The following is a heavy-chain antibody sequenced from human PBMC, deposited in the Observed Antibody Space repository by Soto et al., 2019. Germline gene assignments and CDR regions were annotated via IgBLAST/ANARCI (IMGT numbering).Heavy chain of an antibody. CDR3: SRFRGDSTNCSGGSCQYYYYYYMDV. Sequence: SETLSLTCTVSGGSISSGGYYWSWIRQHPGKGLEWIGYIYYSGSTYYNPSLKSRVTISVDTSKNQFSLKLSSVTAADTAVYYCSRFRGDSTNCSGGSCQYYYYYYMDVWGKGTTVTVSS. V-gene: IGHV4-31*03. D-gene: IGHD2-15*01. CDR1: GGSISSGGYY. CDR2: IYYSGST. J-gene: IGHJ6*03.